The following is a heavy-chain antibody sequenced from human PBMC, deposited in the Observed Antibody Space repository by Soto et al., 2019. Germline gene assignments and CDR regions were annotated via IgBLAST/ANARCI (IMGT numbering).Heavy chain of an antibody. D-gene: IGHD2-2*01. CDR1: GYTLTSYA. V-gene: IGHV1-3*01. CDR3: ARDPTGYCSSTSCYENWFDP. CDR2: INAGNGNT. J-gene: IGHJ5*02. Sequence: ASVKVSCKASGYTLTSYAMHWVRQAPGQRLEWMGWINAGNGNTKYSQKFQGRVTITRDTSASTAYMELSSLRSEDTAVYYCARDPTGYCSSTSCYENWFDPWGQGTLVTVSS.